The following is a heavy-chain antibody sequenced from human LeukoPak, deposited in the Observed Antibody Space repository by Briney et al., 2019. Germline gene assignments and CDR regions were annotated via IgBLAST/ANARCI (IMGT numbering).Heavy chain of an antibody. CDR2: INPNSGGA. Sequence: ASVKVSCKASGYTFTGYYIHWVRQAPGQGLEWMGWINPNSGGAKYAQKFQGRVTMTRDTSISTAYMELSRLRSDDTAVYYCARGDIYFDFWGQGTLVTVSS. CDR3: ARGDIYFDF. D-gene: IGHD2-15*01. J-gene: IGHJ4*02. CDR1: GYTFTGYY. V-gene: IGHV1-2*02.